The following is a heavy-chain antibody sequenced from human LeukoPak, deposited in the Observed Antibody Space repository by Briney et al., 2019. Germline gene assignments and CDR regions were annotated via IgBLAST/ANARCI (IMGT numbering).Heavy chain of an antibody. D-gene: IGHD1-26*01. CDR2: IYTSGST. CDR1: GGSISSYY. CDR3: ARLAVSRIVGAKNAFDI. V-gene: IGHV4-4*07. J-gene: IGHJ3*02. Sequence: PSETLSLTCTVSGGSISSYYWSWIRQPAGKGLEWIGRIYTSGSTNYNPSLKSRVTISVDTSKNQFSLKLSSVTAADTAVYYCARLAVSRIVGAKNAFDIWGQGTMVTVSS.